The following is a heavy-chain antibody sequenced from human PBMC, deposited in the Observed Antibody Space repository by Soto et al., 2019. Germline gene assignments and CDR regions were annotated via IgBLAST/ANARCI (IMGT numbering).Heavy chain of an antibody. CDR3: ATDDYGIFPY. Sequence: GASVKVSGKVSGYPFTTYYIHWVRQAPGQGREWMGWIDPRSGGTVYEQKFQGRVTMTRDTSISTVYMDLSGLTSDDTALYYCATDDYGIFPYWGQGSLVTVSS. CDR2: IDPRSGGT. D-gene: IGHD3-10*01. V-gene: IGHV1-2*02. J-gene: IGHJ4*02. CDR1: GYPFTTYY.